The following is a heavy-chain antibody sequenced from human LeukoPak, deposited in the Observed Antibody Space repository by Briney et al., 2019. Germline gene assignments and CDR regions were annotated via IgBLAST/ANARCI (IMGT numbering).Heavy chain of an antibody. CDR1: GGSISSYY. Sequence: SETLSLTCTVSGGSISSYYWSWIRQPPGKGLEWIGYIYYSGSTNYNPSLKSRVTISVDTSKNQFSLKLSSVTAADTAVYYCARWHTSSLDYWGQGTLVTVSS. CDR2: IYYSGST. V-gene: IGHV4-59*08. D-gene: IGHD2-2*01. J-gene: IGHJ4*02. CDR3: ARWHTSSLDY.